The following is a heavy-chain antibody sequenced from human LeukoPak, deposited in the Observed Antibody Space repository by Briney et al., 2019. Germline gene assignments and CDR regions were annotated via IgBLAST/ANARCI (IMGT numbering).Heavy chain of an antibody. CDR3: ARATYYDSSGYWGYYFDY. CDR1: GFTFSNYW. V-gene: IGHV3-7*01. Sequence: VGSLRLSCAASGFTFSNYWMSWVRQAPGKGLEWVANINQHGSENYYVDSVRGRFTISRDNAQNSLYLLMNSLRAEDTAVYYCARATYYDSSGYWGYYFDYWGQGTLVTVSS. CDR2: INQHGSEN. J-gene: IGHJ4*02. D-gene: IGHD3-22*01.